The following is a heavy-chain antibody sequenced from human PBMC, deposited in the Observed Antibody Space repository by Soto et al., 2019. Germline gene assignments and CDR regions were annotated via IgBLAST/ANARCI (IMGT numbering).Heavy chain of an antibody. CDR1: GFTFSGYS. CDR3: AREDILGARSFDY. D-gene: IGHD1-26*01. J-gene: IGHJ4*02. Sequence: GSRQLSCACSGFTFSGYSMNWVRQAPGKGLEWVSYISSLSSPRYYAESVEGRFSISRENAKNSLYLQMNSLREEDTAVYFCAREDILGARSFDYWGQGALVTVSS. V-gene: IGHV3-48*02. CDR2: ISSLSSPR.